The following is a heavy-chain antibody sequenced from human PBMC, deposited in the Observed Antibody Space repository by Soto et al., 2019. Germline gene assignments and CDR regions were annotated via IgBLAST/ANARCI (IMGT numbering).Heavy chain of an antibody. Sequence: SETLSLTCTVSGGSISSSSYYWGWFRQPPGKGLEWIGSIYHSESTYYNPSLKSRVTIFVDTSKNQFSLKLSSVTAADTAVYYCARRIVATETFDYWGQGTLVTVS. CDR3: ARRIVATETFDY. CDR1: GGSISSSSYY. CDR2: IYHSEST. D-gene: IGHD5-12*01. J-gene: IGHJ4*02. V-gene: IGHV4-39*01.